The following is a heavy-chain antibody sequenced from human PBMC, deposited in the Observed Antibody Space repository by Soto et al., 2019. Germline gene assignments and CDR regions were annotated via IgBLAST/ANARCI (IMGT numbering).Heavy chain of an antibody. Sequence: GSLRLSCAASGFTVSSNYMSWVRQAPGKGLEWVSVIYSGGSTYYADSVKGRFTISRDNSKNTLYLQMNSLRAEDTAVYYCAAYGRDYYYGMDVWGQGTTVTVSS. CDR3: AAYGRDYYYGMDV. CDR1: GFTVSSNY. J-gene: IGHJ6*02. D-gene: IGHD4-17*01. V-gene: IGHV3-53*01. CDR2: IYSGGST.